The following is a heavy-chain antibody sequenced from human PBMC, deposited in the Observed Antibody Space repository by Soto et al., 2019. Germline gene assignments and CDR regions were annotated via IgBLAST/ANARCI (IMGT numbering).Heavy chain of an antibody. V-gene: IGHV4-39*01. CDR1: GGSISSSSYY. J-gene: IGHJ4*02. CDR2: IYYSGST. D-gene: IGHD4-17*01. CDR3: ARHMTTVTNFDY. Sequence: SETLSLTCTVSGGSISSSSYYWGWIRQPPGKGLEWIGSIYYSGSTYYNPSLKSRVTISVDTSKNQFSLKLSSVTAADTAVYYCARHMTTVTNFDYWGQGTLVTVSS.